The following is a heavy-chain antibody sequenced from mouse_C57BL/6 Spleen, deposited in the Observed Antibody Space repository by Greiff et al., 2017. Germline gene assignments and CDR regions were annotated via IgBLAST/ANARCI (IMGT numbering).Heavy chain of an antibody. CDR3: ARKGQGFDD. CDR2: IDPSDSYT. J-gene: IGHJ2*01. V-gene: IGHV1-69*01. CDR1: GYTFTSYW. Sequence: QVQLQQPGAELVMPGASVKLSCKASGYTFTSYWMHWVKQRPGQGLEWIGEIDPSDSYTNYNQKFKGKSTLTVDKSSSTAYMQLSSLTSEDSAVYYCARKGQGFDDWGQGTTLTVSS.